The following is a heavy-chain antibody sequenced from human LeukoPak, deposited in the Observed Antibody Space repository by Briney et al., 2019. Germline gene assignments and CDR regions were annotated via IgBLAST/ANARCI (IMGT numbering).Heavy chain of an antibody. CDR3: ARVSMVRGVPDYYMDV. Sequence: GGSLRLSCAASGFTFSSYSMNWVRQAPGKGLEGVSYICSSSSYIYYADSVKGRFTISRDNAKNSLYLQMNSLRAEDTAVYYWARVSMVRGVPDYYMDVWGKGTTVTVSS. V-gene: IGHV3-21*01. J-gene: IGHJ6*03. CDR1: GFTFSSYS. D-gene: IGHD3-10*01. CDR2: ICSSSSYI.